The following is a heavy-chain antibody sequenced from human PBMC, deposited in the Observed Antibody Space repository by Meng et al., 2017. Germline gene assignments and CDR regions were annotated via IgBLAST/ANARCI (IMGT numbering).Heavy chain of an antibody. CDR1: GGYISSGSYY. D-gene: IGHD4-17*01. CDR2: IYTSGST. CDR3: AREVGYGDFPFDY. V-gene: IGHV4-61*02. J-gene: IGHJ4*02. Sequence: QVQLQESGPGLVKPSQTLSLTCTVSGGYISSGSYYWSWIRQPAGKGLEWIGRIYTSGSTNYNPSLKSRVTISVDTSKNQFSLKLSSVTAADTAVYYCAREVGYGDFPFDYWGQGTLVTVSS.